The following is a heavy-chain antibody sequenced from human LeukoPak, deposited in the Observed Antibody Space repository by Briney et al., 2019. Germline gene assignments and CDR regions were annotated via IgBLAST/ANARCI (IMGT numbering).Heavy chain of an antibody. CDR2: ISWNSGSI. J-gene: IGHJ4*02. CDR1: GFTFDDYA. V-gene: IGHV3-9*01. Sequence: GRSLRLSCAASGFTFDDYAMHWVRQAPGKGLEWVSGISWNSGSIGYADSVKGRFTISRDNAKNSLYLQMNSLRAEDTAVYYCAPLVGATEYYFDYWGQGTLVTVSS. CDR3: APLVGATEYYFDY. D-gene: IGHD1-26*01.